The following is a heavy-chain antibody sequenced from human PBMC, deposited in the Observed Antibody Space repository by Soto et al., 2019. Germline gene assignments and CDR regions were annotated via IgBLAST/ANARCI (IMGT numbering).Heavy chain of an antibody. CDR3: ARDPWSGYPVGSMDV. V-gene: IGHV4-31*03. CDR1: GGSISSGGYY. CDR2: IYYSGST. D-gene: IGHD3-3*01. J-gene: IGHJ6*02. Sequence: QVQLQESGPGLVKPSQTLSLTCTVSGGSISSGGYYWSWIRQHPGKGLEWIGYIYYSGSTYYNPSLKSRVTISVDTSKNQFPLKLSSVTAADTAVYYCARDPWSGYPVGSMDVWGQGTRSPSP.